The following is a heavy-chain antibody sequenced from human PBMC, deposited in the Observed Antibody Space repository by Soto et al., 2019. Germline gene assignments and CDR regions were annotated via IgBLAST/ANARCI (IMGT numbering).Heavy chain of an antibody. J-gene: IGHJ6*02. D-gene: IGHD3-3*01. Sequence: GGSLRLSCAASGFTFSSYAMSWVRQAPGKGLEWVSAISGSGGSTYYADSVKGRFTISRDNSKNTLYLQMNSLRAEDTAVYYCAKAPFEGEWYNYYGMDVWGQGTTVTVSS. CDR2: ISGSGGST. CDR3: AKAPFEGEWYNYYGMDV. V-gene: IGHV3-23*01. CDR1: GFTFSSYA.